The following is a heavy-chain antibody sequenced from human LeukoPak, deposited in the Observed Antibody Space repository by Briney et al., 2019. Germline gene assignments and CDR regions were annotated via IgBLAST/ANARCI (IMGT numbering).Heavy chain of an antibody. CDR1: GFTFSNSW. Sequence: GGSMRLSCAGYGFTFSNSWMSWVRQAPGKGLEWVGRIKSRPDGGTIDYDAPMKGRFTISRDDSKNTVYLQMNSLKTEDTAVYYCNTGGYYFDFWGQGTLVTVSS. CDR3: NTGGYYFDF. J-gene: IGHJ4*02. CDR2: IKSRPDGGTI. V-gene: IGHV3-15*01.